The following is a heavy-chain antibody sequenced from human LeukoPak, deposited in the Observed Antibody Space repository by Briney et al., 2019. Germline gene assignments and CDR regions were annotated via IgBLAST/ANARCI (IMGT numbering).Heavy chain of an antibody. CDR3: AISLTTGDAFDI. V-gene: IGHV4-39*01. CDR2: IYYSGST. Sequence: SETLSLTCTVSGGSISSYYWGWIRQPPGKGLEWIGSIYYSGSTYYNPSLKSRVTISVDTSKNQFSLKLSSVTAADTAVYYCAISLTTGDAFDIWGQGTMVTVSS. CDR1: GGSISSYY. J-gene: IGHJ3*02. D-gene: IGHD4/OR15-4a*01.